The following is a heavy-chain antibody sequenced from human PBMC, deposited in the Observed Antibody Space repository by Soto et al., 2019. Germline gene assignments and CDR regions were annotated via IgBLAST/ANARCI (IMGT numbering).Heavy chain of an antibody. CDR1: GFTFSRNT. J-gene: IGHJ4*02. CDR2: ISYDGSNE. D-gene: IGHD2-2*01. Sequence: QVQLVESGGGVVQPGRSLRLPCTASGFTFSRNTMHWVRQAPGKGLEWVAVISYDGSNEFYADSVKGRFTISRDNSKNTLYLQMHSLRAEDTAVYYCARDMQGRGSYYFDYWGQGTLVTVSS. CDR3: ARDMQGRGSYYFDY. V-gene: IGHV3-30-3*01.